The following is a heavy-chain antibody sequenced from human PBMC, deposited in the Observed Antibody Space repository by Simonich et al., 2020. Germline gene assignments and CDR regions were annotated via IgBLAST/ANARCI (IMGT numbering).Heavy chain of an antibody. CDR2: INHNGST. Sequence: QVQLQQWGAGLLKPSETLSLTCAVYGGSFSGYYWTWLRQPTGKGLEWIGEINHNGSTNYNPSLKSRGTISVDTSKNQFSLKLSSVTAAETAVYYCARGLRVAAAGTAFQHWGQGTLVTVSS. V-gene: IGHV4-34*01. D-gene: IGHD6-13*01. J-gene: IGHJ1*01. CDR1: GGSFSGYY. CDR3: ARGLRVAAAGTAFQH.